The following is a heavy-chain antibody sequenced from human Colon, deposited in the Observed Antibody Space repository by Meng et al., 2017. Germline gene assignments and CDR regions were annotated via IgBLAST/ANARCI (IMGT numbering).Heavy chain of an antibody. J-gene: IGHJ4*02. CDR3: ARGGGCVNGVCGSLDY. V-gene: IGHV4-4*02. CDR1: CCSMYTKNW. D-gene: IGHD2-8*01. Sequence: EATSALYNPAGPLDTASPSLCCSMYTKNWWVGVRQPPGKVREWCDELQPSGCTNYNPSLKRRVTISIDNSKRQSSLNLSSVTAAVTAVYNCARGGGCVNGVCGSLDYWGQGTLVTVSS. CDR2: LQPSGCT.